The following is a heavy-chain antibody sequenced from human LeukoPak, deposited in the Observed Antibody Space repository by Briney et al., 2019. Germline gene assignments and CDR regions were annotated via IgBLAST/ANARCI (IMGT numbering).Heavy chain of an antibody. CDR3: AKGGTATPYYFDY. Sequence: GGSLRLSCAASGFTFSSYAMSWVSQAPGKGLEWVSAISGSGGSTYYADSVKGRFTISRDNSKNTLYLQMNSLRAEDTAVYYCAKGGTATPYYFDYWGQGTLVTVSS. D-gene: IGHD2-21*02. CDR2: ISGSGGST. V-gene: IGHV3-23*01. J-gene: IGHJ4*02. CDR1: GFTFSSYA.